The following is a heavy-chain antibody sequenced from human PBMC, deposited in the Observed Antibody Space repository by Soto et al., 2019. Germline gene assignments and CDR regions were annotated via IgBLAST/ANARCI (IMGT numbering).Heavy chain of an antibody. D-gene: IGHD6-19*01. Sequence: EVQLVESGGDLVQPGGSLRLSCAASGFTFSTYSMNWARQAPGKGLEWGSSISSSSIIYYADSVKGRCTISRDNVQNSLYLKMHSLRAEDTAVYYCSRERGSGWTFDYWGQGTLVTVSS. CDR1: GFTFSTYS. CDR3: SRERGSGWTFDY. J-gene: IGHJ4*02. V-gene: IGHV3-48*01. CDR2: ISSSSII.